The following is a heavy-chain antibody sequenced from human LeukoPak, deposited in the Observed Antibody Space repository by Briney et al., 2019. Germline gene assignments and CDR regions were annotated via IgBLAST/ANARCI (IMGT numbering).Heavy chain of an antibody. J-gene: IGHJ4*02. CDR1: GFTFSDYY. Sequence: GGSLRLSCAASGFTFSDYYLAWLRQAPGKELEWVSYISTSGTSLYYADSVKGRFTISRDNAKTSLYLQMNSLRVEDMAMYYCATGEGHCSGGSCYSFDYWGQGTLVTVSS. D-gene: IGHD2-15*01. CDR3: ATGEGHCSGGSCYSFDY. CDR2: ISTSGTSL. V-gene: IGHV3-11*04.